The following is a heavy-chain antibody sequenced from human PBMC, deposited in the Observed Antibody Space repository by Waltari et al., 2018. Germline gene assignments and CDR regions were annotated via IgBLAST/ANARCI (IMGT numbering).Heavy chain of an antibody. CDR2: ISSSSSYI. CDR3: ARSLTGTTSFDY. V-gene: IGHV3-21*01. J-gene: IGHJ4*02. D-gene: IGHD1-7*01. Sequence: EVQLVESGGGLVKPGGSLRLSCAASGFTFSSYSMNWVRQAPGKGLGWVSSISSSSSYIYYADSVKGRFTISRDNAKNSLYLQMNSLRAEDTAVYYCARSLTGTTSFDYWGQGTLVTVSS. CDR1: GFTFSSYS.